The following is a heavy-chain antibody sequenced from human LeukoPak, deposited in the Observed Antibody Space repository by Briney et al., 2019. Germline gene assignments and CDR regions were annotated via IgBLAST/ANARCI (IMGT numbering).Heavy chain of an antibody. J-gene: IGHJ4*02. Sequence: GGSLRLSCAASGFTFSSYSMNWVRQAPGKGLEWVSSISSSSGYIYYADSVKGRFAISRDNAKNSLYLHLNSLRAEDTAVYYCARERYNWNYAFDYWGQGTLVTVSS. CDR2: ISSSSGYI. D-gene: IGHD1-7*01. V-gene: IGHV3-21*01. CDR3: ARERYNWNYAFDY. CDR1: GFTFSSYS.